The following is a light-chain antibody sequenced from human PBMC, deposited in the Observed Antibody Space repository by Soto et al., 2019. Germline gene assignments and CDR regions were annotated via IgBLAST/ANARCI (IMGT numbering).Light chain of an antibody. J-gene: IGKJ2*01. CDR3: QQYNSYTYT. CDR2: KAS. V-gene: IGKV1-5*03. Sequence: DIQITQSPSTLSASVGDRVTITCRASQSISSWLAWYQQKTGKAPKLLIYKASSLESGVPSRFSGSGSGTEFTLTISSLQPDDFASYYCQQYNSYTYTFGQGTKLKIK. CDR1: QSISSW.